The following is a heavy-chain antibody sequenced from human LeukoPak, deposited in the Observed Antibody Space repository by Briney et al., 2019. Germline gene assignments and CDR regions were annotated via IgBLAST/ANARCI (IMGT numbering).Heavy chain of an antibody. V-gene: IGHV3-48*01. CDR3: ARGSHCSSTSCYTVEYFQH. CDR2: ISSSSSTI. J-gene: IGHJ1*01. D-gene: IGHD2-2*02. Sequence: GGSLRLSCAAPGFTFSSYSMNWVRQAPGKGLEWVSYISSSSSTIYYADSVKGRFTISRDNAKNSLYLQMNSLRAEDTAVYYCARGSHCSSTSCYTVEYFQHWGQGTLVTVSS. CDR1: GFTFSSYS.